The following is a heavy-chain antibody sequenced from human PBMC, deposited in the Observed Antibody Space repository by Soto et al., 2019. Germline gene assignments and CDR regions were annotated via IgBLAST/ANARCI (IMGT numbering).Heavy chain of an antibody. J-gene: IGHJ5*01. V-gene: IGHV3-23*01. CDR2: ISSSGGST. CDR1: AFTFSSYA. Sequence: LRLSCSASAFTFSSYAMSWIRQAQGKKLECVSAISSSGGSTYYADSATGRFPIPRVNPKNTRYLQKNSLRAEDTAVYYCAEAHSSGLYWFDPLGQGTLVTVSS. CDR3: AEAHSSGLYWFDP. D-gene: IGHD6-19*01.